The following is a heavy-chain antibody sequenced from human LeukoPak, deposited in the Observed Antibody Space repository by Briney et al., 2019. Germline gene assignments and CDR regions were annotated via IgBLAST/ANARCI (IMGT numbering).Heavy chain of an antibody. Sequence: ASVKVSCKASGCTFTSYAMNWVRQAPGQGLEWMGWINTNTGNPTYAQGFTGRFVFSLDTSVSTAYLQISSLKAEDTAVYYCARDDYGDYVDYYYGMDVWGQGTTVTVSS. D-gene: IGHD4-17*01. CDR1: GCTFTSYA. J-gene: IGHJ6*02. CDR3: ARDDYGDYVDYYYGMDV. V-gene: IGHV7-4-1*02. CDR2: INTNTGNP.